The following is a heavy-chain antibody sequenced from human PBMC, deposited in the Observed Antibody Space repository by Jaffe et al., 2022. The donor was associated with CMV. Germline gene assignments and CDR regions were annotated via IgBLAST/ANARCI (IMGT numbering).Heavy chain of an antibody. J-gene: IGHJ5*02. CDR1: GFTFSNAW. D-gene: IGHD4-17*01. V-gene: IGHV3-15*01. CDR3: AMHGDYGDFPDS. Sequence: EVQLVESGGGLVKPGGSLRLSCAASGFTFSNAWMSWVRQAPGKGLEWVGRMKSKSAGGTTDYAAPVKGRFTISRDDSTNTLSLQMSSLKTEDTAVYYCAMHGDYGDFPDSWGQGTLVTVSS. CDR2: MKSKSAGGTT.